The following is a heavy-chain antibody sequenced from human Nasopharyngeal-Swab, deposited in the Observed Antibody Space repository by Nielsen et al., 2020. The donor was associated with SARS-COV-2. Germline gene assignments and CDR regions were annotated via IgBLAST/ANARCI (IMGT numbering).Heavy chain of an antibody. J-gene: IGHJ6*02. V-gene: IGHV3-73*01. CDR3: TRGVEQSLYYYGMDV. CDR1: GFTFSGSA. D-gene: IGHD3-10*01. CDR2: IRSKANSYAT. Sequence: GGSLRPSCAASGFTFSGSAMHWVRQASGKGLEWVGRIRSKANSYATAYAESVKGRFTISRDDSKNTAYLQMNSLKTEDTAVYYCTRGVEQSLYYYGMDVWGQGTTVTVSS.